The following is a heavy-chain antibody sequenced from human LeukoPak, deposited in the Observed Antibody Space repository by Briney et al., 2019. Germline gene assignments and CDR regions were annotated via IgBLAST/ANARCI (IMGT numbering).Heavy chain of an antibody. D-gene: IGHD4-17*01. CDR3: ARVHDYGDYPGAFDI. Sequence: PGGSLRLSCAASGFTFSSYAMHCVRQAPGKGLVWVAVISYDGSNKYYAEAVKGRFTISRDNSKNTLYLQMNSLRAEDTAVYYCARVHDYGDYPGAFDIWGQGTMVTVSS. CDR2: ISYDGSNK. V-gene: IGHV3-30*04. J-gene: IGHJ3*02. CDR1: GFTFSSYA.